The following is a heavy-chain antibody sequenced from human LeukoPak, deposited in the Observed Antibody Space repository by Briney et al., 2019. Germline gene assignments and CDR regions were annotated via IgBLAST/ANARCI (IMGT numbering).Heavy chain of an antibody. Sequence: GGSLRLSCAVSGFTFSSYAMTWVRQAPGKGLEWVSALSGSGGSTCYADSVKGRFTISRDNSQNTLYLQMNSLRAEDTAVYYCAKDWAGRDKRYYFDYWGQGTLVTVSS. D-gene: IGHD5-24*01. V-gene: IGHV3-23*01. CDR1: GFTFSSYA. CDR3: AKDWAGRDKRYYFDY. J-gene: IGHJ4*02. CDR2: LSGSGGST.